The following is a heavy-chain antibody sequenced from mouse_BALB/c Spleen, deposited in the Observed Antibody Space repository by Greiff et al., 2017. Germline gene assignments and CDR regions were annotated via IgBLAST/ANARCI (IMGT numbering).Heavy chain of an antibody. CDR3: ARSPLTTVVATDYFDY. CDR2: ISSGSSTI. J-gene: IGHJ2*01. V-gene: IGHV5-17*02. CDR1: GFTFSSFG. Sequence: EVQLVESGGGLVQPGGSRKLSCAASGFTFSSFGMHWVRQAPEKGLEWVAYISSGSSTIYYADTVKGRFTISRDNPKNTLFLQMTSLRSEDTAMYYCARSPLTTVVATDYFDYWGQGTTLTVSS. D-gene: IGHD1-1*01.